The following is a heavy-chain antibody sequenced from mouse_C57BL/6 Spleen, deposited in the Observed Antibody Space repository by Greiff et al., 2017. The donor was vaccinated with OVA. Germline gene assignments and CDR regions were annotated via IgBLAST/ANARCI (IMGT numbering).Heavy chain of an antibody. J-gene: IGHJ4*01. CDR2: IDPSDSET. CDR3: ARRDYGPLDY. D-gene: IGHD2-4*01. CDR1: GYTFTSYW. Sequence: QVQLQQPGAELVRPGSSVKLSCKASGYTFTSYWMEWVKQRPGQGLEWIGNIDPSDSETHYNQKFKDKATLTVDASSSTAYMQLSSLTSEDSAVYYCARRDYGPLDYWGQGTSLTVSS. V-gene: IGHV1-61*01.